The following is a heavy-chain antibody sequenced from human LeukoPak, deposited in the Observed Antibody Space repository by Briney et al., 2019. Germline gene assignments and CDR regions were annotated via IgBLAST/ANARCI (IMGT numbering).Heavy chain of an antibody. V-gene: IGHV1-3*01. CDR1: GYAFTSYA. D-gene: IGHD2-2*02. CDR2: INAGNGNT. Sequence: ASVNVSCTASGYAFTSYAMHWGRQAPGQRLEWMGWINAGNGNTKYSQKFQRRVTITRDTSASTAYMELSSLRSEDTAVYYCARSRVGDIVVVPAAIRGRGGWFDPWGQGTLVTVSS. CDR3: ARSRVGDIVVVPAAIRGRGGWFDP. J-gene: IGHJ5*02.